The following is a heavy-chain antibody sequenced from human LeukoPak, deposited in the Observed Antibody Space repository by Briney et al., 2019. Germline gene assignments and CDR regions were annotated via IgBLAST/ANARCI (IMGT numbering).Heavy chain of an antibody. Sequence: SVKVSCKASGGTFSSYAISWVRQAPGQGLEWMGGIIPIFGTANYAQKFQGRVTITADESTSTAYMELSSLRSEDSAVYYCARTFTDYGGNSDYYYMDVWGKGTTVTVSS. CDR2: IIPIFGTA. D-gene: IGHD4-23*01. CDR3: ARTFTDYGGNSDYYYMDV. CDR1: GGTFSSYA. V-gene: IGHV1-69*01. J-gene: IGHJ6*03.